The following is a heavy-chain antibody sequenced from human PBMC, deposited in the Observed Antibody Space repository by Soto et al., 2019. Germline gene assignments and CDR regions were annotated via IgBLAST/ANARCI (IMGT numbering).Heavy chain of an antibody. CDR2: ISYDGSNK. J-gene: IGHJ3*02. CDR3: ARSTMASAFDI. V-gene: IGHV3-30-3*01. Sequence: LRLSCAASGFTFSSYAMHWVRQAPGKGLEWVAVISYDGSNKYYADSVKGRFTISRDNSKNTLYLQTNSLRAEDMAVYYCARSTMASAFDIWGQGTMVTVSS. D-gene: IGHD3-10*01. CDR1: GFTFSSYA.